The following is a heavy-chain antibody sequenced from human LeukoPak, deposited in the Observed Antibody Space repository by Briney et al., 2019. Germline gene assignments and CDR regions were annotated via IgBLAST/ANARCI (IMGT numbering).Heavy chain of an antibody. CDR1: GYTLTELS. D-gene: IGHD6-6*01. CDR2: FDPEDGET. V-gene: IGHV1-24*01. Sequence: ASVKVSCKVSGYTLTELSMHWVRQAPGKGLEWMGGFDPEDGETIYAQKFQGRVTMTEDTSTDTAYMELSSLRSEDTAVYYCATLGSSSTEFGMGVWGQGTTVTVSS. CDR3: ATLGSSSTEFGMGV. J-gene: IGHJ6*02.